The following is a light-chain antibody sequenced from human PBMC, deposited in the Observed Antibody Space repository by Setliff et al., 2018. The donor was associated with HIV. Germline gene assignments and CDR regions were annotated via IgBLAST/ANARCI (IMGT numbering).Light chain of an antibody. CDR3: SSYTSSGTYV. J-gene: IGLJ1*01. CDR2: DVS. CDR1: SSDIGGYNY. Sequence: QSALTQPASVSGSPGQSITISCTGTSSDIGGYNYVSWYQQHPGKAPKLMIYDVSKRPSGVSSLFSGSKSGNTASLTISGLQAEDEADYYCSSYTSSGTYVFGTGTKVTVL. V-gene: IGLV2-14*01.